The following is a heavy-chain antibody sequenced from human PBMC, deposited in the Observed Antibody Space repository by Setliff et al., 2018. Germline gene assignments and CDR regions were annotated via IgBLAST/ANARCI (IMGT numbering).Heavy chain of an antibody. CDR3: ARNPASLQYSFDH. CDR2: LHRVGTF. Sequence: SETLSLTCSVSGYSIITGYYWAWIRRLPGRGLEWIGSLHRVGTFFYNPSLVSRATLSLDTTKNQFSLKLTSVTAADTAVYYCARNPASLQYSFDHWGRGTLVTVSS. D-gene: IGHD1-1*01. CDR1: GYSIITGYY. V-gene: IGHV4-38-2*02. J-gene: IGHJ2*01.